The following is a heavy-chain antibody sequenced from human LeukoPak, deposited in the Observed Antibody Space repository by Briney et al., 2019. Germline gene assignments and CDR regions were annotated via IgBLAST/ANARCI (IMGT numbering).Heavy chain of an antibody. Sequence: GESLRLSCAASRFTFSSYSLNWVRQAPGEGLGWVSYISSGGSTIYNAHSMKRRFTISRDNARNSLYLQMDSLRDEDTAVYYCARDGYGDYRFDYWGQGTLVTVSS. CDR2: ISSGGSTI. D-gene: IGHD4-17*01. J-gene: IGHJ4*02. CDR3: ARDGYGDYRFDY. CDR1: RFTFSSYS. V-gene: IGHV3-48*02.